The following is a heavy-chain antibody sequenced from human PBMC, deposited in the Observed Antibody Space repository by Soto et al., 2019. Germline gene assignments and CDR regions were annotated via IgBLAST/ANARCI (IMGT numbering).Heavy chain of an antibody. J-gene: IGHJ4*02. D-gene: IGHD3-22*01. Sequence: GGSLRLSCTTSGFTFGDYAMSWFRQTPGKGLEWVGFIRSKGYGGTTQYAASVKGRFTISRDDSESIAYLQMDSLKTEDTALYYCARVGSASLMVVVIADHWGQGTQVTVSS. CDR3: ARVGSASLMVVVIADH. V-gene: IGHV3-49*03. CDR2: IRSKGYGGTT. CDR1: GFTFGDYA.